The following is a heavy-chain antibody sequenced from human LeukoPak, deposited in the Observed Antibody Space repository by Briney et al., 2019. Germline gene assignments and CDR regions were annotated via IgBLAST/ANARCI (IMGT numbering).Heavy chain of an antibody. Sequence: GGSLRLSCAASGFTFSSYAMHWVRQAPGKGLEWVAVISYDGSNKYYADSVKGRFTISRDNSKNTLYLQMNSLRAEDTAVYYCARGAIVGATLSGYWGQGTLVTVSS. CDR1: GFTFSSYA. CDR2: ISYDGSNK. CDR3: ARGAIVGATLSGY. D-gene: IGHD1-26*01. J-gene: IGHJ4*02. V-gene: IGHV3-30-3*01.